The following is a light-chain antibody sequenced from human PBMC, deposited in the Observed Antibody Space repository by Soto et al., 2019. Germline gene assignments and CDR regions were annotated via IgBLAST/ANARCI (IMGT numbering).Light chain of an antibody. J-gene: IGKJ2*01. Sequence: IQLTQSPSSLSASVGDRVTITCRASQSIASYLNWYQQRPGKAPMLLIHAASTLQSGVPSRFSGSESESGTDFTLTISSLQPEDFATYYCQQSYTSPHFGQGTKVDIK. CDR2: AAS. V-gene: IGKV1-39*01. CDR3: QQSYTSPH. CDR1: QSIASY.